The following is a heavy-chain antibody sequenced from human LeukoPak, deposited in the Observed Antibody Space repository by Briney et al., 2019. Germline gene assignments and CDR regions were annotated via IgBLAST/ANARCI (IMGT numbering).Heavy chain of an antibody. CDR2: IYHSGST. Sequence: SETLSLTCAVSGGSISSGGYSWSWTRQPPGTGLEWIGYIYHSGSTYYNPSLKSRVTISVDRSKNQFSLKLSSVTAADTAVYYCASSGGYSYGDYWGQGTLVTVSS. J-gene: IGHJ4*02. CDR1: GGSISSGGYS. D-gene: IGHD5-18*01. CDR3: ASSGGYSYGDY. V-gene: IGHV4-30-2*01.